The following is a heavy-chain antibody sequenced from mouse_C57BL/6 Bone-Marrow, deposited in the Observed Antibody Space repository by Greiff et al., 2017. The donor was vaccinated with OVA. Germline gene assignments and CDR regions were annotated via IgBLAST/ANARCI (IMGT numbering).Heavy chain of an antibody. D-gene: IGHD1-1*01. CDR3: ARSAIYYDGSSYYY. CDR2: IYPRDGST. CDR1: GYTFTSYD. V-gene: IGHV1-85*01. J-gene: IGHJ2*01. Sequence: VQLQQSGPELVKPGASVKLSCKASGYTFTSYDINWVKQRPGQGLEWIGWIYPRDGSTKYNEKFTGKATLTVDTSSSTAYMELHSLTSEDSAVYFCARSAIYYDGSSYYYWGQGTTLTVSS.